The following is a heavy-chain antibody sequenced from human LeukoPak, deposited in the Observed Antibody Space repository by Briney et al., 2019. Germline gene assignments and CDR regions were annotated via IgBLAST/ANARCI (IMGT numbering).Heavy chain of an antibody. J-gene: IGHJ5*02. CDR2: IYNSGST. CDR1: GGSVSRYY. Sequence: SETLSLTWTVSGGSVSRYYWRWIRQSAGKGLEWLGRIYNSGSTTYNPSLKSRVTITIDTSKNQFSLKLTPVIVADTAVYYCARDSGTTGEVKFDPWGQGTLVTVSS. CDR3: ARDSGTTGEVKFDP. V-gene: IGHV4-4*07. D-gene: IGHD3-10*01.